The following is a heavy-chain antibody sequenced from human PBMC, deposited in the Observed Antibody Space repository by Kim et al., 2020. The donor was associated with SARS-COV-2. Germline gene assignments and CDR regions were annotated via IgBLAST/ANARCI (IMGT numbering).Heavy chain of an antibody. CDR3: TTRTYYYDSSGYLGAFDI. Sequence: KGRFTISRDDSKNTLYLQMNSLKTEDTAVYYCTTRTYYYDSSGYLGAFDIWGQGTMATVSS. V-gene: IGHV3-15*01. J-gene: IGHJ3*02. D-gene: IGHD3-22*01.